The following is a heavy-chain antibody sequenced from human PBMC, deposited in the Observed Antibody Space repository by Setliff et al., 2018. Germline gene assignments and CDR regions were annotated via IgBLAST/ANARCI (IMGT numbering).Heavy chain of an antibody. V-gene: IGHV2-5*02. CDR1: GFSPSTSRVG. Sequence: SGPTLVNPTQTLTLTCTFSGFSPSTSRVGVGWIRQPPGKALEWLALIYWADNKHYSPSLKSRLTITKDTSKNQVVLTMTNMDPVDTATYYCAHRRMVREVSHSGYFDYWGQGTLVTVSS. J-gene: IGHJ4*02. CDR2: IYWADNK. CDR3: AHRRMVREVSHSGYFDY. D-gene: IGHD3-10*01.